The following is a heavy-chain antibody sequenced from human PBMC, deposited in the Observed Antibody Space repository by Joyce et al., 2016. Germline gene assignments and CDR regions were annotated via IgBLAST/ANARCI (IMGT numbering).Heavy chain of an antibody. J-gene: IGHJ4*02. CDR3: SRDDDDPFDY. D-gene: IGHD3-3*01. Sequence: EVQLVETGGALVQPGGSLRLSCEGAGLIFRDFPLHWIAYINKDGSWTLYDESVKGRFSVSRDNTKNMLFLEMKSLRAEDTAVYYCSRDDDDPFDYWGRGTLVTVAS. CDR1: GLIFRDFP. V-gene: IGHV3-74*01. CDR2: INKDGSWT.